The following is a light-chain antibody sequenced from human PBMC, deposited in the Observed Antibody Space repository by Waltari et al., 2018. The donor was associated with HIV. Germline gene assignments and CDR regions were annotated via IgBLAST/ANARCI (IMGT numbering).Light chain of an antibody. CDR3: QQYSEYPIT. CDR1: QDITDY. J-gene: IGKJ5*01. V-gene: IGKV1-8*01. CDR2: GAS. Sequence: AIRLSQSPSSLSASTGDRSPITCRASQDITDYIAWFQQKPAKAPQLLIYGASSLESGAPLRFSGSGSGTNFSLTISCLQSEDFATYYCQQYSEYPITFGQGTRLEVK.